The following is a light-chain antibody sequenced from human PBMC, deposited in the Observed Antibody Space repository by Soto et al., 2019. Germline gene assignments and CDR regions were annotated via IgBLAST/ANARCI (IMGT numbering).Light chain of an antibody. V-gene: IGLV2-8*01. Sequence: QYALTQPPSASGSPGQSVTISCTGTSSDVVGYNYVSWYQQYPGRAPKLMIYEVTKRPSGVPDRFSGSKSGNTASLTVSGLQADDEADYYCSSYAASNNFYFVFGGGTKVTVL. CDR3: SSYAASNNFYFV. CDR2: EVT. J-gene: IGLJ3*02. CDR1: SSDVVGYNY.